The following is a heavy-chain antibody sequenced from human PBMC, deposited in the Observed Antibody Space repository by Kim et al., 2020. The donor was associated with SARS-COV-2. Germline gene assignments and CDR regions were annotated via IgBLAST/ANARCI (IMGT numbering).Heavy chain of an antibody. CDR2: ISGSGGST. Sequence: GGSLRLSCAASGFTFSSYAMSWVRQAPGKGLEWVSAISGSGGSTYYAYSVKGRFTISRDNSKNTLYLQMNSLRAEDTAVYYCAKMEGRLSAPVGGIEMATIRAWHYFDYWGQGTLVTVSS. V-gene: IGHV3-23*01. J-gene: IGHJ4*02. D-gene: IGHD5-12*01. CDR1: GFTFSSYA. CDR3: AKMEGRLSAPVGGIEMATIRAWHYFDY.